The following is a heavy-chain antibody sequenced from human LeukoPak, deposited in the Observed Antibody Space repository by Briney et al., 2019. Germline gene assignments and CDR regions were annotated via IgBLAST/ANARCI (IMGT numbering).Heavy chain of an antibody. D-gene: IGHD4-23*01. Sequence: GGPLRLSCAASGFTFSSYWMTWVRQAPGKGLEWVANIKQDGSEKYYVDSVKGRFTISRDNAKNSLYLQMNSLRDEDTAVYYCASVGYGGKPDYWGQGTLVTVSS. CDR1: GFTFSSYW. CDR2: IKQDGSEK. V-gene: IGHV3-7*03. CDR3: ASVGYGGKPDY. J-gene: IGHJ4*02.